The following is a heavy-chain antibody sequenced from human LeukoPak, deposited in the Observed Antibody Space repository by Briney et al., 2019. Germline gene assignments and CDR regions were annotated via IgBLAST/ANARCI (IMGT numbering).Heavy chain of an antibody. CDR2: IYYSGST. CDR1: GGSISSYY. Sequence: SETLSLTCTVSGGSISSYYWSWIRQPPGKGLEWIGYIYYSGSTNYNPSLKSRVTISVDTSKNQFSLKLGSVTAADTAVYYCARGAAAAGTPYFDLWGRGTLVTVSS. V-gene: IGHV4-59*01. D-gene: IGHD6-13*01. J-gene: IGHJ2*01. CDR3: ARGAAAAGTPYFDL.